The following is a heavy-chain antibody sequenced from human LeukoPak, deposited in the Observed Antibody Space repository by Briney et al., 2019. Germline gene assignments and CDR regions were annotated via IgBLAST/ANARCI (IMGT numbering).Heavy chain of an antibody. V-gene: IGHV3-30-3*01. CDR1: GFTFSSYA. Sequence: GGSLRLSCAASGFTFSSYAMHWVRQAPGKGLEWVAVISYDGSNKYYADSVKGRFTISRDNSKNTLYLQMNSPRAEDTAVYYCTRGRYQFLGPNDSWGQGSLVTVSS. D-gene: IGHD2-2*01. CDR2: ISYDGSNK. CDR3: TRGRYQFLGPNDS. J-gene: IGHJ4*02.